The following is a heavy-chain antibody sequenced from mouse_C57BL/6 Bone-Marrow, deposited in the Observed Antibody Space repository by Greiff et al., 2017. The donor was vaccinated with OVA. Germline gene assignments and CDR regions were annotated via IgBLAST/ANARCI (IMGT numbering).Heavy chain of an antibody. V-gene: IGHV1-53*01. CDR2: INPYNGDT. CDR3: ARSRGYVWFAY. Sequence: QVQLQQPGTELVKPGASVKLSCKASGYTFTSYWMHWVKQRPGQGLEWIGRINPYNGDTFYNQKFKGKATLTVDKSSSTAHMELRSLTSEDSAVYYCARSRGYVWFAYWGQGTLVTVSA. D-gene: IGHD2-2*01. J-gene: IGHJ3*01. CDR1: GYTFTSYW.